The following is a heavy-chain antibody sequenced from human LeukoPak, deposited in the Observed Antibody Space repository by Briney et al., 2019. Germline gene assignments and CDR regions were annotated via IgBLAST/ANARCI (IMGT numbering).Heavy chain of an antibody. Sequence: PGGSLRLSCAASGFTFSDYYMSWVRQAPGKGPEWVSYIYARSGITYYADSVQGRFTISRDDARESVFLQMDGLRVDDTAVYYCARTYDFGRGPPGDAFDNWGPGTWVIVSS. D-gene: IGHD3-3*01. J-gene: IGHJ3*02. V-gene: IGHV3-11*06. CDR3: ARTYDFGRGPPGDAFDN. CDR2: IYARSGIT. CDR1: GFTFSDYY.